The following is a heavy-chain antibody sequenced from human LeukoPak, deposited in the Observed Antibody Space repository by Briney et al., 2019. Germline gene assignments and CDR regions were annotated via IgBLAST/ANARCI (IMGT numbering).Heavy chain of an antibody. Sequence: PGGSLRLSCAASGFTFGSFWMSWVRQAPGKGLEWVANIKQDGSEKYYVDSVKGRFTMSRDNAKNSLYLQMNSLRAEDTAVYYCARDRALGYSGSFDYWGQGTLVTVSS. V-gene: IGHV3-7*05. CDR2: IKQDGSEK. CDR3: ARDRALGYSGSFDY. J-gene: IGHJ4*02. D-gene: IGHD6-13*01. CDR1: GFTFGSFW.